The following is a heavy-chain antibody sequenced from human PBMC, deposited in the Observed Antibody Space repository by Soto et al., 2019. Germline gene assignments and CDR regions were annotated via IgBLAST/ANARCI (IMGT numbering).Heavy chain of an antibody. Sequence: QVQLQQWGAGLLKPSETLSFTCAVYGGSFSGYYWSWIRQPPGKGLEWTGEINHSGSANYNPSLKSRVTVSVDTSKNQFSLRLSSVTAADTAVYYCARGGGYYYMDVWGKGATVTVSS. V-gene: IGHV4-34*01. CDR2: INHSGSA. CDR3: ARGGGYYYMDV. J-gene: IGHJ6*03. CDR1: GGSFSGYY.